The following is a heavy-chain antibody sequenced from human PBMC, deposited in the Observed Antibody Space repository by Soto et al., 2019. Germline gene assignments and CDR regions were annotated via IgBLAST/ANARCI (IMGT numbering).Heavy chain of an antibody. J-gene: IGHJ6*02. V-gene: IGHV4-39*01. CDR2: IYYSGST. CDR3: ARRCQLLCRHYGMDV. Sequence: QLQLQESGPGLVKPSETLSLTCTVSGGSISSSSYYWGWIRQPPGKGLEWIGSIYYSGSTYYNPSLKSRVTISVDTSKNQFSLKLSSVTAADTAVYYCARRCQLLCRHYGMDVWGQGTTVTVSS. D-gene: IGHD2-2*01. CDR1: GGSISSSSYY.